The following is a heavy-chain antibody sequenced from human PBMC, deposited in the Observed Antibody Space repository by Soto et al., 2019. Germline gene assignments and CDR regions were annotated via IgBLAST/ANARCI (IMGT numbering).Heavy chain of an antibody. D-gene: IGHD3-9*01. CDR1: GFTFSTYA. V-gene: IGHV3-23*01. CDR2: ISGSGTTT. CDR3: AKDPTDERLVITPLEP. J-gene: IGHJ4*01. Sequence: EEQLLQSGGGSVQPGGSLRLSCVGSGFTFSTYAMSWVRQAPGKGLEWVSSISGSGTTTYDAEFVKGRFTVSRDNSKNTLCLQMNNLRAEDTALYYCAKDPTDERLVITPLEPWGQGTLVTVSS.